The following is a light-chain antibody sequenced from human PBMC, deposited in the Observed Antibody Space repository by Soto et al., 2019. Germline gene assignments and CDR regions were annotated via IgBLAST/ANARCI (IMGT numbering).Light chain of an antibody. CDR1: QSVSSSY. CDR2: GAS. CDR3: QQYGSSPHT. Sequence: EIVLTQSPGTLSLSPGERATLSCRASQSVSSSYLAWYQHKPGQAPRLLIYGASSRATGIPDRFSGSGSGTDFTRTISRLEPEDFAVYYCQQYGSSPHTFGQGAELEIK. J-gene: IGKJ2*01. V-gene: IGKV3-20*01.